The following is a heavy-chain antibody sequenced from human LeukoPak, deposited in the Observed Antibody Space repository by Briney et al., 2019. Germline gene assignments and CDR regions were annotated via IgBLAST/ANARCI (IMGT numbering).Heavy chain of an antibody. Sequence: PSETLSLTCSISVRSLSSSNGWRCVRKPAGMGLKAVAEIYHLGPTTYIPSLKSRFTISIDKPNNQLSLKLHTVTAGDTVVYYCERAVVVGSTTNDKCFYCWGQGTLVS. CDR3: ERAVVVGSTTNDKCFYC. CDR2: IYHLGPT. D-gene: IGHD3-22*01. V-gene: IGHV4-4*02. J-gene: IGHJ4*02. CDR1: VRSLSSSNG.